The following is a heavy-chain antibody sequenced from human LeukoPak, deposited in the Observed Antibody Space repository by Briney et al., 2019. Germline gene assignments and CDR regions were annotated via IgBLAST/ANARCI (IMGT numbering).Heavy chain of an antibody. Sequence: ASVKVSCKVSGYTLTELSMHWVRQAPGKGLEWMGGFDPGDGETIYAQKFQGRVTMTEDTSTDTAYMELSSLRSEDTAVYYCATVTSYDSSGYYYPDYWGQGTLVTVSS. CDR3: ATVTSYDSSGYYYPDY. CDR1: GYTLTELS. D-gene: IGHD3-22*01. V-gene: IGHV1-24*01. CDR2: FDPGDGET. J-gene: IGHJ4*02.